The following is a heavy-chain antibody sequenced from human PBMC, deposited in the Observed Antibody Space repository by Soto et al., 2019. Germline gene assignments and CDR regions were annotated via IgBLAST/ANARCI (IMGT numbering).Heavy chain of an antibody. CDR2: IFPSDSDT. CDR3: ARKDKSGYFNWFDP. J-gene: IGHJ5*02. Sequence: GESLKISCRTSGYRFTSYWIAWVRQMPGKGLEWMGIIFPSDSDTRYSPSFQGQVTISADRSTSTVFLQWASLKASDTAVYFCARKDKSGYFNWFDPWGQGSLVTVSS. CDR1: GYRFTSYW. D-gene: IGHD3-22*01. V-gene: IGHV5-51*01.